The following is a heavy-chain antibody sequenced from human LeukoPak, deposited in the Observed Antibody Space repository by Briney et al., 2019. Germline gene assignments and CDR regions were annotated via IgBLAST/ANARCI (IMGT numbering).Heavy chain of an antibody. CDR1: GGTFISCA. CDR3: ARVGGYEVFDY. V-gene: IGHV1-69*05. CDR2: IIPIFGTA. D-gene: IGHD5-12*01. Sequence: ASVKVSCKASGGTFISCAISRVRQAPGQGLEWMGGIIPIFGTANYAQKFQGRVTITTDESTSTAYMELSSLRSEDTAVYYCARVGGYEVFDYWGQGTLVTISS. J-gene: IGHJ4*02.